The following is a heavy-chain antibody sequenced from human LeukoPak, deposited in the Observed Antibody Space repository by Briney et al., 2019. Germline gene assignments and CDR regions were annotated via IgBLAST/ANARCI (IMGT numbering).Heavy chain of an antibody. CDR2: IYYSGST. J-gene: IGHJ4*02. CDR1: GGSISTFYY. Sequence: SETLSLTCTVSGGSISTFYYWGWIRQPPGKGLEWIGSIYYSGSTYYNPSLKSRVTLSVDTSKNHFSLKLNSVTAADTAVYYCVGDPDQIYNPYYFDYWGQGTLVTVSS. CDR3: VGDPDQIYNPYYFDY. V-gene: IGHV4-39*07. D-gene: IGHD1-1*01.